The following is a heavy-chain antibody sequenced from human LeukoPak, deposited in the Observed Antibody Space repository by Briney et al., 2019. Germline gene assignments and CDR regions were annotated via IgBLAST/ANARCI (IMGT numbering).Heavy chain of an antibody. J-gene: IGHJ4*02. CDR2: IFPGDSDT. V-gene: IGHV5-51*01. CDR3: ARLDCSNGICAIDY. Sequence: GESLKISCKGSGYSFTSYWIAWVRQMPGKGLEWMVIIFPGDSDTRYSPSFQGQVTISVDKSISTAYLQWRSLKASDTAMYYCARLDCSNGICAIDYWGQGTLVTVSS. D-gene: IGHD2-8*01. CDR1: GYSFTSYW.